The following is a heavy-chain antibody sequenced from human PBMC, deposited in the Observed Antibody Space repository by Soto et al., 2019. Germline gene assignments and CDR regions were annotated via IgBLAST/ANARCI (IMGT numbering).Heavy chain of an antibody. D-gene: IGHD3-10*01. CDR1: GFTFSDHY. CDR2: ISSSGSTK. Sequence: GGSLSLSCAANGFTFSDHYMAWIRQAPGKGLEWLTYISSSGSTKHYADSVKGRFTISRDNDNNSMYLQMNSLRAEDTAVYYCARDERGYYYGSGSYYNSYGMDVWGQGTTVIVSS. V-gene: IGHV3-11*01. CDR3: ARDERGYYYGSGSYYNSYGMDV. J-gene: IGHJ6*02.